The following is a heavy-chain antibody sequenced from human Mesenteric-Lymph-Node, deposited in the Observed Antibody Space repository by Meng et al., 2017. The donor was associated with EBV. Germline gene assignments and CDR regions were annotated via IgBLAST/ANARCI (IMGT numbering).Heavy chain of an antibody. CDR3: ARGSRDGYNLDY. J-gene: IGHJ4*02. D-gene: IGHD5-24*01. CDR2: IYYSGST. Sequence: QVQLQASGPGLVKPSQPLSLTCAVSGRSISSGGYYWSWIRQPPGKGLEWIGYIYYSGSTYYNPSLKSRVTISVDTSKNQFSLKLSSVTAADTAVYYCARGSRDGYNLDYWGQGTLVTVSS. CDR1: GRSISSGGYY. V-gene: IGHV4-30-4*01.